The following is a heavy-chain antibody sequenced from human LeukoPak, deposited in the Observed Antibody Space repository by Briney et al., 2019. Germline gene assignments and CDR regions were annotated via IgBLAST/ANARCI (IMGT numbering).Heavy chain of an antibody. J-gene: IGHJ4*02. CDR3: ARDRAGSYNSYYFDY. Sequence: ASVKVSCKASGYTFTGYYMHWVRQAPGQGLEWMGWINPISADTNSAQKVQGRVTMTRDTSISTAYMELTRLRSDDTAVYYCARDRAGSYNSYYFDYWGQGTLVTVSS. CDR1: GYTFTGYY. D-gene: IGHD5-24*01. CDR2: INPISADT. V-gene: IGHV1-2*02.